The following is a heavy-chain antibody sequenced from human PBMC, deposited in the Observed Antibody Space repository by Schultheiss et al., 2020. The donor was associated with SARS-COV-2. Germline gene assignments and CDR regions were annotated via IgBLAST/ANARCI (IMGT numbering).Heavy chain of an antibody. Sequence: GGSLRLSCAASGFTFSSYEMNWVRQAPGKGLEWVSGISWNSGSIGYADSVKGRFTISRDNSKNTLYLQMNSLKAEDTAVYYCAATTVTVTRYYYGMDVWGQGTTVTVSS. CDR1: GFTFSSYE. D-gene: IGHD4-17*01. CDR3: AATTVTVTRYYYGMDV. V-gene: IGHV3-23*01. CDR2: ISWNSGSI. J-gene: IGHJ6*02.